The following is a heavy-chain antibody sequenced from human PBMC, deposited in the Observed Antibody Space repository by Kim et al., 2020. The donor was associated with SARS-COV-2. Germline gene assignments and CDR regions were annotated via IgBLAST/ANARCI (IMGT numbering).Heavy chain of an antibody. D-gene: IGHD3-3*01. CDR3: ARAGPEPDFWSGYWLFDY. V-gene: IGHV4-38-2*02. J-gene: IGHJ4*02. Sequence: SETLSLTCTVSGYSISSGYYWGWIRQPPGKGLEWIGSIYHSGSTYYNPSLKSRVTISVDTSKNQFSLKLSSVTAADTAVYYCARAGPEPDFWSGYWLFDYWGQGTLVTVSS. CDR1: GYSISSGYY. CDR2: IYHSGST.